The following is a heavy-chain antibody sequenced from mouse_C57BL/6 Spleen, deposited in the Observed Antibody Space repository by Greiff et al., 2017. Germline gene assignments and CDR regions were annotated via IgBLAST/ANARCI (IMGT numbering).Heavy chain of an antibody. CDR2: IDPSDSYT. D-gene: IGHD1-1*01. J-gene: IGHJ4*01. CDR1: GYTFTSYW. V-gene: IGHV1-69*01. Sequence: VQLQQPGAELVMPGASVKLSCKASGYTFTSYWMHWVKQRPGQGLEWIGEIDPSDSYTNYNQKFKGKSTLTVDKSSSTAYMQLSSLTSEDSAVYYCANYGSSHAMDYWGQGTSVTVSS. CDR3: ANYGSSHAMDY.